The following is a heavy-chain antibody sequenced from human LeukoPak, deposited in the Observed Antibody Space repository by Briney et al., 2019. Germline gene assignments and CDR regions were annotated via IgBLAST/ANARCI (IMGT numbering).Heavy chain of an antibody. D-gene: IGHD6-19*01. CDR2: IYPGDPDT. J-gene: IGHJ4*02. CDR3: ARRRAVAGYYYFDY. Sequence: GESLKISCKGPGYTYTSYWIGWVRQMPGRGLEWMGIIYPGDPDTRYSPSFQGQVTISADKSISTAYLQWSSLKASDTAMYYCARRRAVAGYYYFDYWGQGTLVTVSS. CDR1: GYTYTSYW. V-gene: IGHV5-51*01.